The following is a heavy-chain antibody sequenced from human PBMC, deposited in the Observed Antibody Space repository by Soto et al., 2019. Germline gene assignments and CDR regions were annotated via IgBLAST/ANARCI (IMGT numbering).Heavy chain of an antibody. D-gene: IGHD3-3*01. J-gene: IGHJ6*02. V-gene: IGHV3-30-3*01. Sequence: QVQLVESGGGVVQPGRSLRLSCAASGFTFSSYAMHWVRQAPGKGLEWVVVISYDGSNKYYADSVKGRFTISKDNSKNPLYLQMNSLRAEDTAVYYCARDEIRFSWAYGMDVWGQGTTVTVSS. CDR1: GFTFSSYA. CDR3: ARDEIRFSWAYGMDV. CDR2: ISYDGSNK.